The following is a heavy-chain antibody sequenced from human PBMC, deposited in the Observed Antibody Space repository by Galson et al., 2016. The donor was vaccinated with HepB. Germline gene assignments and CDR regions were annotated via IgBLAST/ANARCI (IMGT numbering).Heavy chain of an antibody. Sequence: SLRLSCAAFGLTVSSNYMSWVRQAPGKGLEWVSVIYSGGGTYYADSVQGRFTISRDNSKNTVFLEMNSLRAEDTAVYYCGTESYLKGHFIVGAAPSQTWGRGTLVTVSS. CDR3: GTESYLKGHFIVGAAPSQT. CDR2: IYSGGGT. V-gene: IGHV3-53*01. J-gene: IGHJ5*02. D-gene: IGHD1-26*01. CDR1: GLTVSSNY.